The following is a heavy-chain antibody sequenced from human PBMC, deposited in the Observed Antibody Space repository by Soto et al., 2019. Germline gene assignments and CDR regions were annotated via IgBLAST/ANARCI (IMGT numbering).Heavy chain of an antibody. Sequence: QLQLQESGPGLVKPSETLSLTCTVSGGSISSSSYYWGWIRQPPGKGLEWIGSIYYSGSTYYNPSLKSRVTISVDTSKNQFSLKLSSVTAADTAVYYCARQSSSGWSTSWGLIDYWGQGTLVTVSS. CDR2: IYYSGST. CDR3: ARQSSSGWSTSWGLIDY. CDR1: GGSISSSSYY. D-gene: IGHD6-19*01. J-gene: IGHJ4*02. V-gene: IGHV4-39*01.